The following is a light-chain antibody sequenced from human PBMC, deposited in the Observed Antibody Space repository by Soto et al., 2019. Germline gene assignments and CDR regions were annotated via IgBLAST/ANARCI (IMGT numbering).Light chain of an antibody. J-gene: IGKJ4*01. CDR1: QSVSSN. Sequence: EIVMTQSPATLSVSPGERATLSCRASQSVSSNLAWYQQKAGPAPRLLMYGASTRATSIPARFSGSGSRTEFTLTISSLQSEDFAVYYCQQYNNWPLTFGGGTKVDIK. CDR3: QQYNNWPLT. V-gene: IGKV3-15*01. CDR2: GAS.